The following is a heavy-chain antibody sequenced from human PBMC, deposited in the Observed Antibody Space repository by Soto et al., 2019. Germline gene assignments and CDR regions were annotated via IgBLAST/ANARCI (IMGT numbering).Heavy chain of an antibody. CDR3: ARDFSGGWYAYGKDV. D-gene: IGHD6-19*01. Sequence: PGGSLRLSCAASGFTFSSYWMHWVRQAPGKGLVWVSRINSDGSSTSYADSVKGRFTISRDNAKNTLYLQMNSLRAEDTAVYYCARDFSGGWYAYGKDVWGQGTTVTVSS. CDR2: INSDGSST. CDR1: GFTFSSYW. J-gene: IGHJ6*02. V-gene: IGHV3-74*01.